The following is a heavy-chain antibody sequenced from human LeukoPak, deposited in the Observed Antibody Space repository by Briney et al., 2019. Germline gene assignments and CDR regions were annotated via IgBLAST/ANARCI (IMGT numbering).Heavy chain of an antibody. CDR1: GGSISSSSYY. Sequence: KASETLSLTCTVSGGSISSSSYYWGWIRQPPGKGLEWIGSIYHSGSTYYNPSLKSRVTISVDRSKNQFSLKLSSVTAADTAVYYCAGRGYSYVDDAFDIWGQGTMVTVSS. D-gene: IGHD5-18*01. CDR2: IYHSGST. CDR3: AGRGYSYVDDAFDI. V-gene: IGHV4-39*07. J-gene: IGHJ3*02.